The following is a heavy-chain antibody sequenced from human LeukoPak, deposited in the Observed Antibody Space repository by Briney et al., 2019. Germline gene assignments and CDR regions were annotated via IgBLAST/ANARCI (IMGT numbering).Heavy chain of an antibody. CDR1: GFTFSSYG. V-gene: IGHV3-30*02. Sequence: SGGSLRLSCAAPGFTFSSYGMHWVRQAPGKGLEWVAFIRYDGSNKYYADSVKGRFTISRDNSKNTLYLQMNSLRAEDTAVYYCAKDTSHRGAFDYWGQGTLVTVSS. CDR3: AKDTSHRGAFDY. CDR2: IRYDGSNK. D-gene: IGHD3-10*01. J-gene: IGHJ4*02.